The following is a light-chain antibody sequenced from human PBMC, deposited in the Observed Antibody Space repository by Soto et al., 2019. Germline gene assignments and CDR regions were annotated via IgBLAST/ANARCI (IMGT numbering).Light chain of an antibody. V-gene: IGKV1-5*01. CDR1: QSISSW. CDR2: DAS. J-gene: IGKJ4*01. Sequence: DIQMTQSPSTLSASVGDRVTITCRASQSISSWLGWYQQKPGKAPKLLIYDASSLESGVPSRFSGSGSGTEFTLTISSLQPDDFATYYCQQYNSYSLTFGGGTKVEIK. CDR3: QQYNSYSLT.